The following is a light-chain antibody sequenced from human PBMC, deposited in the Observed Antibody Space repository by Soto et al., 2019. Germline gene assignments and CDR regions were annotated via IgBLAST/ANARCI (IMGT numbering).Light chain of an antibody. V-gene: IGLV2-14*03. CDR2: GVT. Sequence: QSALTQPASVSGSPGQSITISCTGTSSDVGGFNYVSWYQQHPGKAPRLTIYGVTSRPSGGSYRFSGPKSGNTASLTISGLQAEDEADYYCNSYTSRSTYVFGTGTKLTVL. J-gene: IGLJ1*01. CDR3: NSYTSRSTYV. CDR1: SSDVGGFNY.